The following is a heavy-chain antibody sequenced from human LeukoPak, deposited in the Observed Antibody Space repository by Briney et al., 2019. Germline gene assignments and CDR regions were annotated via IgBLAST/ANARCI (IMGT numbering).Heavy chain of an antibody. CDR2: IYTSGST. CDR1: GGSISSYY. J-gene: IGHJ4*02. V-gene: IGHV4-4*07. CDR3: ALDYDSSCCFDY. Sequence: SETLSLTCTVSGGSISSYYWSWIRQPAGKGLEWIGRIYTSGSTNYNPSLKSRVTMSVDTSKNQFSLKLSSVTAADTAVYYCALDYDSSCCFDYWGQGTLVTVSS. D-gene: IGHD3-22*01.